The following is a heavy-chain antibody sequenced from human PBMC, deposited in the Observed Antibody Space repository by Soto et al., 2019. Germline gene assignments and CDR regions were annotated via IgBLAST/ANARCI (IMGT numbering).Heavy chain of an antibody. D-gene: IGHD6-13*01. CDR3: ARERLDAAAGKYYYYGMDV. Sequence: TLSLTCAISGDSVSSNSAAWNWIRQSPSRGLEWLGRTYYRSKWYNDYAVSVKSRITINPDTSKNQFSLQLNSVTPEDTAVYYCARERLDAAAGKYYYYGMDVWGQGTTVTVSS. J-gene: IGHJ6*02. V-gene: IGHV6-1*01. CDR1: GDSVSSNSAA. CDR2: TYYRSKWYN.